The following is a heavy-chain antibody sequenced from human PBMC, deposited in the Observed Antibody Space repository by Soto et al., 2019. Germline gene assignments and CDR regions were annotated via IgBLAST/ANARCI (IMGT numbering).Heavy chain of an antibody. D-gene: IGHD2-21*02. Sequence: PSETLSLTCTVSGGSVSSGRYYWSWIRQPPGKGLEWIGYIFYSGRSGSTNYNPSLKSRVTISVDTSKNQFSLKLSSVTAADTAVYYCARTALGWFDPWGQGTLVTVSS. J-gene: IGHJ5*02. CDR1: GGSVSSGRYY. CDR3: ARTALGWFDP. CDR2: IFYSGRSGST. V-gene: IGHV4-61*01.